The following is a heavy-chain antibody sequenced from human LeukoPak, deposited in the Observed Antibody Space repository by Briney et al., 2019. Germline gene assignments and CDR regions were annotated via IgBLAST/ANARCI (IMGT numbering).Heavy chain of an antibody. CDR2: INPNSGGT. J-gene: IGHJ4*02. Sequence: ASVKVSCKASGYTFTGYYMHWVRQAPGQGLEWMGWINPNSGGTNYAQKFQGRVTMTRDTSISTAYMELSRLRSDDTAVYYCARVAAAGKGYFDYWGQGTLVTVSS. V-gene: IGHV1-2*02. CDR3: ARVAAAGKGYFDY. CDR1: GYTFTGYY. D-gene: IGHD6-13*01.